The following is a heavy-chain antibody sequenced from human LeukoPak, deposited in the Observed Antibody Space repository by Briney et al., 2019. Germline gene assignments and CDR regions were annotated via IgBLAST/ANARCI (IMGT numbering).Heavy chain of an antibody. Sequence: PGGSLRLSCAASGFTFSSYWMSWVRQAPGKGLEWVANIKQDGSEKYYVDSVKGRFTISRDNAKNSLYLQMNSLRAEDTAVYYCARNPGSYSGFSYYYYMDVWGKGTTVTISS. D-gene: IGHD3-10*01. V-gene: IGHV3-7*01. CDR3: ARNPGSYSGFSYYYYMDV. CDR2: IKQDGSEK. J-gene: IGHJ6*03. CDR1: GFTFSSYW.